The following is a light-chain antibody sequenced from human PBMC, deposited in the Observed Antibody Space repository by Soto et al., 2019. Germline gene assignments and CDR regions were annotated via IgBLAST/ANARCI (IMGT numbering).Light chain of an antibody. CDR1: QSIGSW. CDR2: DAS. CDR3: QEYNSYWT. J-gene: IGKJ1*01. V-gene: IGKV1-5*01. Sequence: DIQMTQSPSTLAASVGDRVTITCRASQSIGSWWAWYQHKPGKAAKLLIYDASSLESGVPSRFSGSGSGSVFTLTISSLEPDDFASYYCQEYNSYWTCGQGTKVDIK.